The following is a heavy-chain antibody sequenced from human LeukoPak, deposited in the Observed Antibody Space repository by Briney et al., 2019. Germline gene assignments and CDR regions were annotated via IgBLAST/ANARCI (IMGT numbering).Heavy chain of an antibody. V-gene: IGHV3-7*02. Sequence: GGSLRLSCAASGFTCSSCWMRWVRQAPGKGLEWVASIKQDGSEKYYVDSVKGRFTISRDNAKNSLYLQMNNLRVEDTAMYYCARYEQRPGVTASDPWSQGTLVTVSS. J-gene: IGHJ5*02. CDR1: GFTCSSCW. CDR3: ARYEQRPGVTASDP. D-gene: IGHD2-21*02. CDR2: IKQDGSEK.